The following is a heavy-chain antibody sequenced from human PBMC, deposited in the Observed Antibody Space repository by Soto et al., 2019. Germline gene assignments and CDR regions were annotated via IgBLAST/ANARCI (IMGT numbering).Heavy chain of an antibody. D-gene: IGHD2-2*01. Sequence: QPGGSLRLSCAASGFTFSSYGMHWVRQAPGKGLEWVAVIWYDGSNKYYADSVKGRFTISRDNSKNTLYLQMNSLRAEDTAVYYCAREIGYCSSTSCYDNGMDVWGQGTTVTVSS. CDR2: IWYDGSNK. CDR1: GFTFSSYG. J-gene: IGHJ6*02. CDR3: AREIGYCSSTSCYDNGMDV. V-gene: IGHV3-33*01.